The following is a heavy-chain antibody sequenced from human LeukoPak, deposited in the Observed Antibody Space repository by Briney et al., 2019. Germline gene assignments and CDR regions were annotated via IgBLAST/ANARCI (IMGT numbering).Heavy chain of an antibody. V-gene: IGHV1-46*01. CDR3: ARPLAYDAFDI. Sequence: GASVTVSCTASGYTFTSYYMHWVRQAPGQGLEWMGIINPSGGSTSYAQKFHGRVTMTTATSTSTVYMDLSSLRSEDTAVYYCARPLAYDAFDIWGQGTMVTVSS. CDR2: INPSGGST. CDR1: GYTFTSYY. J-gene: IGHJ3*02.